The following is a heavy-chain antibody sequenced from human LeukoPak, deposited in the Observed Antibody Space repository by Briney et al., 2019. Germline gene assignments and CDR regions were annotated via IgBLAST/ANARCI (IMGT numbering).Heavy chain of an antibody. V-gene: IGHV3-66*01. J-gene: IGHJ4*02. D-gene: IGHD1-26*01. Sequence: GGSLRLSCAASGFTVSSNYMSWVRQAPGMGLEWVSVIYSGGTTYYADSVKGRFTISRDNPKNTLYLQMNTLRVEDTAVYYCARGRVGPYPGTYYWGQGTLVTVSS. CDR3: ARGRVGPYPGTYY. CDR1: GFTVSSNY. CDR2: IYSGGTT.